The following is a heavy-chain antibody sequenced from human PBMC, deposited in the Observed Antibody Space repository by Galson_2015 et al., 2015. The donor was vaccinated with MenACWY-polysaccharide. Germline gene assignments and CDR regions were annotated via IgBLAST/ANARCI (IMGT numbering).Heavy chain of an antibody. Sequence: SETLSLTCGVYGGSFSGYYWSWIRQSPGKGLEWIGEISDRGTAKYKASLQSRVTVSLDTSKKQFSLILTSVTAADTAVYYCARYGEHLEGWWFDPWGQGNLVTVSS. CDR2: ISDRGTA. CDR1: GGSFSGYY. J-gene: IGHJ5*02. V-gene: IGHV4-34*01. CDR3: ARYGEHLEGWWFDP. D-gene: IGHD1-1*01.